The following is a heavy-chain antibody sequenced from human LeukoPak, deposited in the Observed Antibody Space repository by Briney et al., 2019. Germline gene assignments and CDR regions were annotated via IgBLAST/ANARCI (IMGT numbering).Heavy chain of an antibody. CDR2: INPDGSTT. Sequence: GGSLRLSCAASGFTFSNYWMHWVRQDPGKGLVWVSFINPDGSTTNYADSVKGRFTISRDNAKNALYLQMNSLRAEDTAVYYCARVASRDWFDPWGQGTLVTVSS. J-gene: IGHJ5*02. CDR3: ARVASRDWFDP. V-gene: IGHV3-74*01. CDR1: GFTFSNYW.